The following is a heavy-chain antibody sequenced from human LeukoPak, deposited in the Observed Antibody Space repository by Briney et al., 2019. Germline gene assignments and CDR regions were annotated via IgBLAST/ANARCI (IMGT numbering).Heavy chain of an antibody. Sequence: PGGSLRLSCAASGFTFSSYAMHWVRQAPGKGLEWVAVISYDGSNKYYADSVKGRFTISRDNSKNTLYLQMNSLRAEDTAVYYCASDYGGYSYYMDVWGKGATVTVSS. V-gene: IGHV3-30*04. CDR3: ASDYGGYSYYMDV. J-gene: IGHJ6*03. CDR2: ISYDGSNK. D-gene: IGHD4-23*01. CDR1: GFTFSSYA.